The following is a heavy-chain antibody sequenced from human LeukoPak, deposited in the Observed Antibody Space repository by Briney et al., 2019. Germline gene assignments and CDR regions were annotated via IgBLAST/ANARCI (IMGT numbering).Heavy chain of an antibody. D-gene: IGHD2-2*02. Sequence: PGGSLRLSCAASGFTFSNYEMNWVRQAPGKGLEWVSYISSSGNTIYYADSVKGRVTISRDNAKSSLYLQMNSLRAEDTAVYYCARKGYCSSTSCYTGRGWWFDPWGQGTLVTVSS. V-gene: IGHV3-48*03. CDR2: ISSSGNTI. J-gene: IGHJ5*02. CDR3: ARKGYCSSTSCYTGRGWWFDP. CDR1: GFTFSNYE.